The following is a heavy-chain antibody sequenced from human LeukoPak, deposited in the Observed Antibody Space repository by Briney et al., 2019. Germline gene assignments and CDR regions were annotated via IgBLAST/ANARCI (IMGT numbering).Heavy chain of an antibody. CDR2: IYYSGST. Sequence: SETLSLTCTVSGGSISSSSYYWGWIRQPPGKGLEWIGSIYYSGSTYYNPSLKSRVTISVDTSKNQFSLKLSSVTAADTAVYYCASYSSSFLALDYWGQGTLVTVSS. CDR3: ASYSSSFLALDY. CDR1: GGSISSSSYY. J-gene: IGHJ4*02. V-gene: IGHV4-39*07. D-gene: IGHD6-13*01.